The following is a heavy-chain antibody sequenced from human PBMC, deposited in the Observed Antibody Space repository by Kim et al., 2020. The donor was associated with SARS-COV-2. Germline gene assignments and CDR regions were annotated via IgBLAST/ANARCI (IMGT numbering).Heavy chain of an antibody. D-gene: IGHD1-1*01. Sequence: ASVKVSCKASGYTFTSYTLHWVRQAPGQGLEWMGWINVGYGNTRYLQKFQGRVTITRDTSASTAYMELSSLRYEDTAVYYCARDGTTRNGGYYFDFWGQGALITVSS. CDR1: GYTFTSYT. J-gene: IGHJ4*02. CDR3: ARDGTTRNGGYYFDF. V-gene: IGHV1-3*01. CDR2: INVGYGNT.